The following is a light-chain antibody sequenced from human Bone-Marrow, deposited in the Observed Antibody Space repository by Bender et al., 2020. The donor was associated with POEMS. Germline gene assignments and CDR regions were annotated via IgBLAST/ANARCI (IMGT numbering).Light chain of an antibody. CDR3: QAWDSSAWV. CDR1: KLGDKF. J-gene: IGLJ3*02. Sequence: SYELTQPPSVSVSPGQTATITCSGDKLGDKFVSWYQQEPGQSPVLVMFQDDKRPSGISERFSGSNSGNTATLTISGTQAMDEADYYCQAWDSSAWVFGGGTKLTVL. CDR2: QDD. V-gene: IGLV3-1*01.